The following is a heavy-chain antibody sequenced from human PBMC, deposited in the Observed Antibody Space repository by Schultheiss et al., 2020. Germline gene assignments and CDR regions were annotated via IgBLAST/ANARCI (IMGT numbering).Heavy chain of an antibody. D-gene: IGHD2-15*01. J-gene: IGHJ6*03. CDR3: ARDRPEYCMGGNCYHSPVYYMDV. V-gene: IGHV4-39*07. CDR1: GGSISSSSYY. CDR2: IYYSGST. Sequence: SETLSLTCTVSGGSISSSSYYWGWIRQPPGKGLEWIGSIYYSGSTYYNPSLKSRVTISVDTSKNQFSLKLSSMTAADTAVYFCARDRPEYCMGGNCYHSPVYYMDVWGRGTTVTVSS.